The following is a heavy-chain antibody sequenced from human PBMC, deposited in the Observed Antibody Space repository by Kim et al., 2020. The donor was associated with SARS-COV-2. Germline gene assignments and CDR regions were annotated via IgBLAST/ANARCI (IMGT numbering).Heavy chain of an antibody. J-gene: IGHJ4*02. CDR3: ARDIEGIAVAGWDY. Sequence: AQKLQGRVTMTTDTSTSTAYMELRSLRSDDTAVYYCARDIEGIAVAGWDYWGQGTLVTVSS. D-gene: IGHD6-19*01. V-gene: IGHV1-18*01.